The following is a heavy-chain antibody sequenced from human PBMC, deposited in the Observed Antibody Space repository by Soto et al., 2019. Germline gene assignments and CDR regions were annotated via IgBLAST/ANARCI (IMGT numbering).Heavy chain of an antibody. CDR2: ISYDGSNK. D-gene: IGHD4-17*01. J-gene: IGHJ4*02. V-gene: IGHV3-30-3*01. CDR1: GFTFSSYA. CDR3: ARDVLDYGASFDY. Sequence: ESGGGVVQPGRSLRLSCAASGFTFSSYAMHWVRQAPGKGLEWVAVISYDGSNKYYADSVKGRFTISRDNSKNTLYLQMNSLRAEDTAVYYCARDVLDYGASFDYWGQGTLVTVSS.